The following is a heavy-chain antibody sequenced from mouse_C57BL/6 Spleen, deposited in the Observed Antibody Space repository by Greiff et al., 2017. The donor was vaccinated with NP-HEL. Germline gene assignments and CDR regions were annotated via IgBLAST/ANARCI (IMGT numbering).Heavy chain of an antibody. CDR3: ARERGGPFDV. CDR2: INPSSGYT. V-gene: IGHV1-4*01. Sequence: QVQLQQSGAELARPGASVKMSCKASGYTFTSYTMHRVKQRPGQGREWIGYINPSSGYTKYNQKFKDKATLTADKSSSTAYMQLSSLTSEDSAVYYCARERGGPFDVWGTGTTVTVSS. CDR1: GYTFTSYT. J-gene: IGHJ1*03. D-gene: IGHD3-3*01.